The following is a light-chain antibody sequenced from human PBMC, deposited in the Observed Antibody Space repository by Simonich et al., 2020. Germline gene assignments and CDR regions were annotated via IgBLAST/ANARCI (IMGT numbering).Light chain of an antibody. Sequence: DIVMTQSPLSLPVTPGEPASISCRSSQSLLHSNGYNYLDCYLQKPGQSPQLLIYLGSNRASGVPDRFSGSGSSTDFTLKISRVEAEDVGVYYCMQALQTPWTFGQGTKVEIK. CDR1: QSLLHSNGYNY. V-gene: IGKV2-28*01. CDR3: MQALQTPWT. J-gene: IGKJ1*01. CDR2: LGS.